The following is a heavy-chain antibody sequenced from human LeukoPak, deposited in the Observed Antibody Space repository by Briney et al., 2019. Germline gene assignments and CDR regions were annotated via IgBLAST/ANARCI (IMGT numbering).Heavy chain of an antibody. CDR3: ARAGGYSSSFGDAGTFDY. J-gene: IGHJ4*02. CDR1: GGTFSSYA. CDR2: IIPIFGTA. D-gene: IGHD6-6*01. Sequence: SVKVSCKASGGTFSSYAISWVRQAPGQGLGWMGGIIPIFGTANYAQKFQGRVTITTDESTSTAYMELSSLRSEDTAVYYCARAGGYSSSFGDAGTFDYWGQGTLVTVSS. V-gene: IGHV1-69*05.